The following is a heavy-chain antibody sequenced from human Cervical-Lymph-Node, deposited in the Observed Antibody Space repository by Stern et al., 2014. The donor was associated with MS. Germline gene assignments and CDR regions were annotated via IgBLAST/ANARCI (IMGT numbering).Heavy chain of an antibody. D-gene: IGHD2-8*01. J-gene: IGHJ4*02. V-gene: IGHV3-72*01. CDR3: ARLSTRTNSADY. CDR1: GLTFSDHH. Sequence: EVHLVESGGGLVQPGGSLRLSCAASGLTFSDHHMDWVRQAPGKGLEWVGRIKNKGNSYATEYAASVKGRFIISRDDSKNSYLQMNSLKTEDTAVYYCARLSTRTNSADYWGQGTLVTVSS. CDR2: IKNKGNSYAT.